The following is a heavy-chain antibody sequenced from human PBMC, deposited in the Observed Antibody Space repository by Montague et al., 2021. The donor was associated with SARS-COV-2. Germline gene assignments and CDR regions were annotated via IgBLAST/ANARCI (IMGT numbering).Heavy chain of an antibody. CDR2: INSDGSST. CDR1: GFTFSSYW. D-gene: IGHD3-10*01. CDR3: ARDWLDYGSGSSPENWFDP. Sequence: SLRLSCAASGFTFSSYWMHWVRQAPGKGLVWVSRINSDGSSTSYAGSVKGRFTISRDNAKNTLYLQMNSLRAEDTAVYYCARDWLDYGSGSSPENWFDPWGQGTLVTVSS. V-gene: IGHV3-74*01. J-gene: IGHJ5*02.